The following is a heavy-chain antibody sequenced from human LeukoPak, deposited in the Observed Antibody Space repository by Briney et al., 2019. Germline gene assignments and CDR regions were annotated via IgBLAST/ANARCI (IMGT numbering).Heavy chain of an antibody. CDR3: AREFRQTYSSGWSLDY. D-gene: IGHD6-19*01. CDR1: GFTFNSYA. CDR2: ISGSGAST. Sequence: GGSLRLSCVASGFTFNSYAMSWVRQAPGKGLEWVSAISGSGASTYYADAVKGRFTISRDNSRNTIYLQIDSLRAEDTATYYCAREFRQTYSSGWSLDYWGQGTLVTVSS. V-gene: IGHV3-23*01. J-gene: IGHJ4*02.